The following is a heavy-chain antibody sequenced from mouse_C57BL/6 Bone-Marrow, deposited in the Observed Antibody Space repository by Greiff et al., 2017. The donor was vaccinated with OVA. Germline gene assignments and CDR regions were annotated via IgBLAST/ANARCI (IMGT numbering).Heavy chain of an antibody. Sequence: EVQLQQSGPGLVKPSQSLSLTCSVTGYSITSGYYWNWIRQFPGNKLEWMGYISYDGSNNYNPSLKNRISITRDTSKNQFFLKLNSVTTEDTATYYCARRRLRRFYAMDYWGQGTSVTVSS. V-gene: IGHV3-6*01. J-gene: IGHJ4*01. CDR1: GYSITSGYY. CDR3: ARRRLRRFYAMDY. CDR2: ISYDGSN. D-gene: IGHD2-4*01.